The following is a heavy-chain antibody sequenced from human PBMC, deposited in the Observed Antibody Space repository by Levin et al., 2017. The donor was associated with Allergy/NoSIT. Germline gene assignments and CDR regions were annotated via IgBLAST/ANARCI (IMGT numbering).Heavy chain of an antibody. D-gene: IGHD3-16*02. Sequence: GESLKISCAASGFTFSSYGMHWVRQAPGKGLEWVAVISYDGSNKYYADSVKGRFTISRDNSKNTLYLQMNSLRAEDTAVYYCAKDLNDYIWGSYHLFDYWGQGTLVTVSS. CDR2: ISYDGSNK. CDR3: AKDLNDYIWGSYHLFDY. J-gene: IGHJ4*02. V-gene: IGHV3-30*18. CDR1: GFTFSSYG.